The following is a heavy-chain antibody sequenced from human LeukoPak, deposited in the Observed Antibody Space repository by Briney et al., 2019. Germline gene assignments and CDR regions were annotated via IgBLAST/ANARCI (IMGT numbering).Heavy chain of an antibody. Sequence: GGSLRLSCVASGFTFRHYGMTWVRQAPGKGLEWVSYISSSSSTIYYADSVKGRFTISRDNAKNSLYLQMNSLRAEDTAVYYCVREYCSSTSCYGWGYYYYYMDVWGKGTTVTVSS. CDR2: ISSSSSTI. D-gene: IGHD2-2*01. CDR1: GFTFRHYG. V-gene: IGHV3-48*01. J-gene: IGHJ6*03. CDR3: VREYCSSTSCYGWGYYYYYMDV.